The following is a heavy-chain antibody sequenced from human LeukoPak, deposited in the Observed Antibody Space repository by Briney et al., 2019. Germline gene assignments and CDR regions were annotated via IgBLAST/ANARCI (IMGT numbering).Heavy chain of an antibody. CDR1: GYTFTSYY. CDR3: ARHFGELDFDY. V-gene: IGHV1-69*13. CDR2: IIPIFGTA. Sequence: SVKVSCKASGYTFTSYYMHWVRQAPGQGLEWMGGIIPIFGTANYAQKFQGRVTITADESTSTAYMELSSLRSEDTAVYYCARHFGELDFDYWGQGTLVTVSS. J-gene: IGHJ4*02. D-gene: IGHD3-10*01.